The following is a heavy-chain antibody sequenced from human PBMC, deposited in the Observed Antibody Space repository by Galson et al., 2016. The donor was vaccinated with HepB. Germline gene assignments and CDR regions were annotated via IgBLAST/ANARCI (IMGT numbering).Heavy chain of an antibody. J-gene: IGHJ4*02. D-gene: IGHD2-15*01. CDR2: IGHDGRNE. V-gene: IGHV3-33*08. CDR1: GFTFSSYW. CDR3: SRGSQDDIEVDGDLEQDY. Sequence: SLRLSCAASGFTFSSYWMSWVRQAPGKGLESVAVIGHDGRNEYYADSVKGRFTISRDNSKNTLYVQMNNLRVEDTAVYYCSRGSQDDIEVDGDLEQDYWGQGTLVTVSS.